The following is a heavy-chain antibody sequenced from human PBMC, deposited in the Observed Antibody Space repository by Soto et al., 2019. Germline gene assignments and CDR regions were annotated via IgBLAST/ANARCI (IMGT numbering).Heavy chain of an antibody. D-gene: IGHD6-6*01. Sequence: QVQLVQSGAEVKKPGSLVKVSCKASGGAFSRDVISWVRQAPGQGLEWMGGTDPIFGTANYAQKFQGRVTITADESTSTASMELSSLRSEDTAVYYCARSSITTRDFGYWGQGTLVTVSS. CDR1: GGAFSRDV. CDR2: TDPIFGTA. CDR3: ARSSITTRDFGY. V-gene: IGHV1-69*01. J-gene: IGHJ4*02.